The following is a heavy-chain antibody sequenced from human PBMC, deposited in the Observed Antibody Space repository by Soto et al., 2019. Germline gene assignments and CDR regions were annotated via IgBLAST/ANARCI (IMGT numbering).Heavy chain of an antibody. CDR1: GGSIICASYY. Sequence: SETLSLTCTVSGGSIICASYYWGWIRQPPVKGLVLIVSIYFSWSTYYNPSLRSRVTISVDTSKNQFSLKLSSVTAADTAVYYCARHGSKDIVVVPAARYYYYGMDVWGQGTTVT. CDR2: IYFSWST. J-gene: IGHJ6*02. CDR3: ARHGSKDIVVVPAARYYYYGMDV. D-gene: IGHD2-2*01. V-gene: IGHV4-39*01.